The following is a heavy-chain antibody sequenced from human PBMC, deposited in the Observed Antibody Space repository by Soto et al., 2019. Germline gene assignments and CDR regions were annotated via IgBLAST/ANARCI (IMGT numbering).Heavy chain of an antibody. V-gene: IGHV4-59*01. Sequence: SETLSLTCTVSGGSISSYYWSWIRQPPGKGLEWIGYIYYSGSTNYNPSLKSRVTISVDTSKNQFSLKLSSVTAADTAVYYCARDPSVTTYYYYYGMDVWGQGTTVTVSS. CDR2: IYYSGST. D-gene: IGHD4-4*01. CDR3: ARDPSVTTYYYYYGMDV. CDR1: GGSISSYY. J-gene: IGHJ6*02.